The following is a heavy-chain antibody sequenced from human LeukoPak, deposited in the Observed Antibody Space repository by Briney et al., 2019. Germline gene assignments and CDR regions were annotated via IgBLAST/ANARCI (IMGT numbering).Heavy chain of an antibody. CDR1: GFTVSSIH. J-gene: IGHJ4*02. D-gene: IGHD4-23*01. CDR3: AKDGEDGGNFDY. Sequence: GGSLRLSCAASGFTVSSIHMVWVRQAPGKGLEWVSVTYTGGNSYYADSVKGRFIISRDNSKNTLYLQMNSLRAEDTAVYYCAKDGEDGGNFDYWGQGTLVTVSS. V-gene: IGHV3-53*01. CDR2: TYTGGNS.